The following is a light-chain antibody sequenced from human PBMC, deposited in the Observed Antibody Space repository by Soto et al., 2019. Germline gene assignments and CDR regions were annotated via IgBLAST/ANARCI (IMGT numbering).Light chain of an antibody. CDR1: QSISTL. CDR3: QQYKNFPWT. J-gene: IGKJ1*01. CDR2: SAS. Sequence: MTQSTSTLSASVGDRVTITCRASQSISTLLAWYQQKPGKAPKLLIYSASTLESGVPSRFSGSGSGTEFTLTISSLQPDDFATYYCQQYKNFPWTLGQGTKVDIK. V-gene: IGKV1-5*01.